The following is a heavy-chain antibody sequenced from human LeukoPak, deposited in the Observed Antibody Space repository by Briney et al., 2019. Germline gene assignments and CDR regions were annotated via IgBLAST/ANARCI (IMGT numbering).Heavy chain of an antibody. CDR3: ANLLYGSGSFVYFDY. CDR1: GFTFSSYS. CDR2: ISSSSSYI. V-gene: IGHV3-21*04. Sequence: GGSLRLSCAASGFTFSSYSMNWVRQAPGKGLEWVSSISSSSSYIYYADSVKGRFTISRDNAKNSLYLQMNSLRAEDTAVYYCANLLYGSGSFVYFDYWGQGTLVTVSS. J-gene: IGHJ4*02. D-gene: IGHD3-10*01.